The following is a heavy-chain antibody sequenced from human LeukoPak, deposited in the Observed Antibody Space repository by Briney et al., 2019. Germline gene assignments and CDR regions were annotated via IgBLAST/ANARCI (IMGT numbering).Heavy chain of an antibody. CDR3: ARDAGNSGYGCDL. D-gene: IGHD5-12*01. Sequence: GGSLRLSCAASGFIFSQYSINWIRQAPGKGLEWVSHIRSTGDTFYADSVKGRFTISRDNARNSLYLQMNSLRAEDTAMYYCARDAGNSGYGCDLWGQGTLVTVSS. CDR2: IRSTGDT. V-gene: IGHV3-48*01. CDR1: GFIFSQYS. J-gene: IGHJ5*02.